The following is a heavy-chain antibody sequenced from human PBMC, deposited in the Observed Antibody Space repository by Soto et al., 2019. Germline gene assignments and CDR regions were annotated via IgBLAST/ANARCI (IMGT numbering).Heavy chain of an antibody. CDR1: GGTFSSYA. Sequence: GASVKVSCKASGGTFSSYAISWVRQAPGQGLEWMGGIIPIFGTANYAQKFQGRVAITADESTSTAYMELSSLRSEDTAVYYCARVGYYDFWSGPLDLDVWGQGTTVTVS. J-gene: IGHJ6*02. CDR2: IIPIFGTA. V-gene: IGHV1-69*13. CDR3: ARVGYYDFWSGPLDLDV. D-gene: IGHD3-3*01.